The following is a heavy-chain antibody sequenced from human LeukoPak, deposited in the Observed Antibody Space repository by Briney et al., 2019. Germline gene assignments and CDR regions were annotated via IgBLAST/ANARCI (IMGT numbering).Heavy chain of an antibody. J-gene: IGHJ5*02. CDR3: ARGLLSWFDP. CDR1: GGSISSSSYY. CDR2: IYYSGST. D-gene: IGHD3-16*01. V-gene: IGHV4-39*07. Sequence: SETLSLTCTVSGGSISSSSYYWGWIRQPPGKGLEWIGSIYYSGSTYYNPSLKSRVTISVDTSKNQFSLKLSSVTAADTAVYYCARGLLSWFDPWGQGTLVTVSS.